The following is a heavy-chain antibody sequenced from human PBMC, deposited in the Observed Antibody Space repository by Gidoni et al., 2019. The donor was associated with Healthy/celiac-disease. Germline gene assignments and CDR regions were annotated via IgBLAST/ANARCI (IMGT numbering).Heavy chain of an antibody. V-gene: IGHV3-21*01. CDR1: GFTFSSDS. CDR3: ARDGVLRYFDWLVPFDY. Sequence: EVQLVESGGGRVKPGGSLRLSCAASGFTFSSDSMNWVRQAPGKGLEWVSSISSSSSYIYYADSVKGRFTISRDNAKNSLYLQMNSLRAEDTAVYYCARDGVLRYFDWLVPFDYWGQGTLVTVSS. D-gene: IGHD3-9*01. CDR2: ISSSSSYI. J-gene: IGHJ4*02.